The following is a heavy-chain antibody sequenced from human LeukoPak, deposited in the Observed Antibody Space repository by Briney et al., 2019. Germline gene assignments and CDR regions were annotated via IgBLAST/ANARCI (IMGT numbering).Heavy chain of an antibody. Sequence: SVKVSCKASGGTFSSYAISWVRQAPGRGLEWMGRIIPIFGTANYAQKFQGRVTITTDESTSTAYMELSSLRSEDTAVYYCARARSCGGDCYAFDYWGQGTLVTVSS. J-gene: IGHJ4*02. CDR1: GGTFSSYA. CDR3: ARARSCGGDCYAFDY. CDR2: IIPIFGTA. V-gene: IGHV1-69*05. D-gene: IGHD2-21*02.